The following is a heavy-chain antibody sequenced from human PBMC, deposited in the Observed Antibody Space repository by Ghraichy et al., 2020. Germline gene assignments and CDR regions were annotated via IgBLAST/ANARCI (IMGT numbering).Heavy chain of an antibody. D-gene: IGHD4-11*01. Sequence: GGSLRLSCAASGFTFSSYGMHWVRQAPGKGLEWVAVISYDGSNKYYADSVKGRFTISRDNSKNTLYLQMNSLRAEDTAVYYCAKDTSGPAYDYTGAFDIWGQGTMVTVSS. V-gene: IGHV3-30*18. CDR1: GFTFSSYG. J-gene: IGHJ3*02. CDR2: ISYDGSNK. CDR3: AKDTSGPAYDYTGAFDI.